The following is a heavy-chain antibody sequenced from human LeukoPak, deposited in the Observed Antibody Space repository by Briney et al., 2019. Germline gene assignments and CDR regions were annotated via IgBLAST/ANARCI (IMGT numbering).Heavy chain of an antibody. V-gene: IGHV4-39*01. Sequence: PSETLSLTCTVSGGSISSYYWGWIRQPPGKGLEWIGSIYYSGSTYYNPSLKSRVTISVDTSKNQFSLKLSSVTAADTAVYYCARRDSYGYYFDYWGQGTLVTVSS. J-gene: IGHJ4*02. CDR1: GGSISSYY. CDR3: ARRDSYGYYFDY. CDR2: IYYSGST. D-gene: IGHD5-18*01.